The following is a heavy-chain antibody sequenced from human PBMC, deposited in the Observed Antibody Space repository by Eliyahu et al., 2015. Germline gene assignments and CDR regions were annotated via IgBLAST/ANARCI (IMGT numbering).Heavy chain of an antibody. CDR1: SYA. J-gene: IGHJ4*02. D-gene: IGHD6-19*01. Sequence: SYAMNWVRQAPGKGLEWVSGISGSGRSTDYADSVKGRFIISRDNSRRTLYLQMNALRAEDTAVYYCVKDPPADSTVAYWGQGTLVTVSS. CDR3: VKDPPADSTVAY. CDR2: ISGSGRST. V-gene: IGHV3-23*01.